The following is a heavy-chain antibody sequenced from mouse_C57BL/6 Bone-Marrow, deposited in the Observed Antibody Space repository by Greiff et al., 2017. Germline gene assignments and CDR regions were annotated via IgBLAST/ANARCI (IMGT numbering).Heavy chain of an antibody. CDR1: GYTFTSYW. J-gene: IGHJ1*03. V-gene: IGHV1-64*01. Sequence: QVQLQQSGAELVKPGASVKLSCKASGYTFTSYWMHWVKQRPGQGLEWIGMIHPNSGSTNYNEKFKSKATLTVDKSSSTAYMQLSSLTSEDSAVYYGASSTGTPYWYFDVWGTGTTVTVSS. D-gene: IGHD4-1*02. CDR3: ASSTGTPYWYFDV. CDR2: IHPNSGST.